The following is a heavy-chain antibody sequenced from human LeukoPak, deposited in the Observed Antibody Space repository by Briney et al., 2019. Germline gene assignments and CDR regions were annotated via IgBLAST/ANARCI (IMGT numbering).Heavy chain of an antibody. Sequence: GASVKVSCKASGYTFTSYGISWVRQAPGQGLEWMGWISAYNGNTIYAQKLQGRVTMTTDTSTSTAYMELRSLRSDDTAVYYCARDSPPPIAAAADFDYWGQGTLVTVSS. D-gene: IGHD6-13*01. CDR2: ISAYNGNT. V-gene: IGHV1-18*01. CDR3: ARDSPPPIAAAADFDY. CDR1: GYTFTSYG. J-gene: IGHJ4*02.